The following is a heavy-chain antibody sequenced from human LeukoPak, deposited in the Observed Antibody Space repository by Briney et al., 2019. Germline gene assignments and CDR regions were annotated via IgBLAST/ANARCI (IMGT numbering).Heavy chain of an antibody. D-gene: IGHD3-10*01. CDR1: GGSISSYY. V-gene: IGHV4-59*08. CDR3: ARHERVTMVRGVYHYGMDV. Sequence: PSETLSLTCTVSGGSISSYYWSWIRQPPGKGLEWIGYIYYSGSTNYNPSLKSRVTISVDTSKNQFSLKLSSVTAADTAAYYCARHERVTMVRGVYHYGMDVWGQGTTVTVSS. J-gene: IGHJ6*02. CDR2: IYYSGST.